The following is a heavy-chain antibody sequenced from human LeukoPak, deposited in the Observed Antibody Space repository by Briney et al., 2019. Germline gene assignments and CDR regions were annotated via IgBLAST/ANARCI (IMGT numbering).Heavy chain of an antibody. CDR2: IYSGGST. J-gene: IGHJ4*02. Sequence: GGSLRLSCAASGFTVSSNYMSWVRQAPGKGLEWVSVIYSGGSTYYADSVKGRFTISRDNSKNTLYLQMNSLRAEDTAVYYCARNLVWRYSYGPAGYWGQGTLVTVSS. CDR3: ARNLVWRYSYGPAGY. D-gene: IGHD5-18*01. V-gene: IGHV3-66*01. CDR1: GFTVSSNY.